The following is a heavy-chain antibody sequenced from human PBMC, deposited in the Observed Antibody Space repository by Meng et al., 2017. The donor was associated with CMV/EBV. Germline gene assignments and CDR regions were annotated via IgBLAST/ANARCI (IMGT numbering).Heavy chain of an antibody. Sequence: GESLKISCAASGFTFDDYAMHWVRQAPGKGLEWVSSISSSSSYIYYADSVKGRFTISRDNAKNSLYLQMNSLRAEDTAVYYCARDLLGYCSSTSCPPYWGQGTLVTVSS. D-gene: IGHD2-2*01. CDR3: ARDLLGYCSSTSCPPY. J-gene: IGHJ4*02. CDR1: GFTFDDYA. V-gene: IGHV3-21*01. CDR2: ISSSSSYI.